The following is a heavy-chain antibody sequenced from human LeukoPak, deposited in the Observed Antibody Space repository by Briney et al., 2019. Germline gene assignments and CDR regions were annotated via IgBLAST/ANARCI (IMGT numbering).Heavy chain of an antibody. CDR3: AGGRYYDSSGYYGY. V-gene: IGHV4-59*01. Sequence: PSETLSLTCTVSGGSISSYYWSWIRQPPGKGLEWIGYIYYSGGTNYNPSLKSRVTISVDTSKNQFSLKLSSVTAADTAVYYCAGGRYYDSSGYYGYWGQGTLVTVSS. CDR1: GGSISSYY. D-gene: IGHD3-22*01. J-gene: IGHJ4*02. CDR2: IYYSGGT.